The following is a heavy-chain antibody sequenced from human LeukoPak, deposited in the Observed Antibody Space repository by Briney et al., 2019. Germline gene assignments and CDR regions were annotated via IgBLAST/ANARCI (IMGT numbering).Heavy chain of an antibody. CDR3: ARSGGSYSSLTHFDY. CDR1: GGSISSGGYY. V-gene: IGHV4-31*03. D-gene: IGHD2-15*01. J-gene: IGHJ4*02. CDR2: IYYSGST. Sequence: SQTLSLTCTVSGGSISSGGYYWSWIRQHPGKGLEWIGYIYYSGSTYYNPSLKSRVTISVDTSKNQFSLKLSSVTAADPAVYYCARSGGSYSSLTHFDYWGQGTLVTVSS.